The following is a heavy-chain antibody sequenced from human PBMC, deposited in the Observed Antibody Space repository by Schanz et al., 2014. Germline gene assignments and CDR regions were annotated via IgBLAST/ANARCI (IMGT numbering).Heavy chain of an antibody. V-gene: IGHV3-23*01. Sequence: EVQLLESGGRLVQPGGSLRLSCTVSGFTVNNYAMNWVRQAPGRGLEWVSGITRQGTTYYGDFVRGRCSISRALSSNTLYLQMNSLRADDSAIYYCAKDHPSSSWPAFDVWGQGTQVTVSS. CDR2: ITRQGTT. J-gene: IGHJ4*01. D-gene: IGHD6-13*01. CDR1: GFTVNNYA. CDR3: AKDHPSSSWPAFDV.